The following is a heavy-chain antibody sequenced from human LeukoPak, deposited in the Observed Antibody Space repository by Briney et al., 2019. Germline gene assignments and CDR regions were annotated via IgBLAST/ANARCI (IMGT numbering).Heavy chain of an antibody. CDR2: ISGTGGTT. CDR1: GFTFSSYS. D-gene: IGHD2-15*01. V-gene: IGHV3-23*01. J-gene: IGHJ6*03. CDR3: AKNGDRGAYCSGGSCYPYYYYYMDV. Sequence: GSLRLSCAASGFTFSSYSMNWVRQAPGKGLEWVSAISGTGGTTYYADSVKGRFTISRDNSKNTLYLQMNSLRAEDTAVYYCAKNGDRGAYCSGGSCYPYYYYYMDVWGKGTTVTISS.